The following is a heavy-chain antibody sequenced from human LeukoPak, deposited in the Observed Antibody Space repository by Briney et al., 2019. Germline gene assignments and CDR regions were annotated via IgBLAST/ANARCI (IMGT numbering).Heavy chain of an antibody. V-gene: IGHV5-51*01. CDR1: GYSFTNYW. Sequence: GESLKISCQGSGYSFTNYWIAWVRQMPGKGLEWMGIIYPGDSDTRVSPSFRGRVTMSADKSVSTAYLQLNNPKASDTAMYYCARARQSGSYAGFAHWGPGTLVTVSS. CDR2: IYPGDSDT. CDR3: ARARQSGSYAGFAH. D-gene: IGHD3-16*01. J-gene: IGHJ4*02.